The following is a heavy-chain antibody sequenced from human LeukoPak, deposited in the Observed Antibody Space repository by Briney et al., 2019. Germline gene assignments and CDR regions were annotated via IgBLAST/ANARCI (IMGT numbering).Heavy chain of an antibody. V-gene: IGHV1-18*01. CDR2: ISAYNGNT. J-gene: IGHJ5*02. Sequence: ASVKVSCKASGYTFTSYGISWVRQAPGQGLEWMGWISAYNGNTNYAQKLQGRVTMTTDTSTSTAYMELRSLRSDDTAVYYCARGTMIVEGAWVSWFDPWGQGTLVTVSS. CDR3: ARGTMIVEGAWVSWFDP. D-gene: IGHD3-22*01. CDR1: GYTFTSYG.